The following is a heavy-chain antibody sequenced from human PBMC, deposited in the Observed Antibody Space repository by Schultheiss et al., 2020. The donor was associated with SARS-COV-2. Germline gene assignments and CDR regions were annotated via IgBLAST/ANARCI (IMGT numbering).Heavy chain of an antibody. CDR2: TYYRSKWYN. V-gene: IGHV6-1*01. Sequence: SQTLSLTCAISGDSVSSNSAAWNWIRQSPSRGLEWLGRTYYRSKWYNDYAVSVKSRITINPDTSKNQFSLQLNSVTPEDTAVYYCAREAVCSGGSCYSYYYGMDVWGQGTTVTVSS. CDR3: AREAVCSGGSCYSYYYGMDV. D-gene: IGHD2-15*01. CDR1: GDSVSSNSAA. J-gene: IGHJ6*02.